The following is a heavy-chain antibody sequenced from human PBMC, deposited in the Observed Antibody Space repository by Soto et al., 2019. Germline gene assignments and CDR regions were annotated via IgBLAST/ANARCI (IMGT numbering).Heavy chain of an antibody. CDR1: GFTFSNYA. V-gene: IGHV3-23*01. CDR2: ISSAVNI. CDR3: AKQVRDGTSSPYYFDY. D-gene: IGHD6-6*01. Sequence: PGGSLRLSCAGSGFTFSNYAMSWVRQAPGKGLEWVSAISSAVNIYYAGSVKGRFTISRDNSKNTLSLQMNSLRAEDAAVYYCAKQVRDGTSSPYYFDYWGQGTLVTVSS. J-gene: IGHJ4*02.